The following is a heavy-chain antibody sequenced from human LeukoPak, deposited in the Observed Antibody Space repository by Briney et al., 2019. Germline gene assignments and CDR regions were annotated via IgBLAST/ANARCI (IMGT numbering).Heavy chain of an antibody. CDR2: IYYNGNT. CDR1: GGSIRSYY. J-gene: IGHJ4*02. D-gene: IGHD5-24*01. CDR3: ARHKRWLQFDY. V-gene: IGHV4-59*01. Sequence: SETLSLTCTVSGGSIRSYYWSWIRQPPGKGLEWIGYIYYNGNTNYSPSLRSRVTISVDTSKNQFSLKLSSATAADTAVYYCARHKRWLQFDYWGQGTLVTVSS.